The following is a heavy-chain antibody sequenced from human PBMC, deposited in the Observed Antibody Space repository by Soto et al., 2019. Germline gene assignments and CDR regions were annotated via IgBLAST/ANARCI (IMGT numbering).Heavy chain of an antibody. Sequence: ASVKVSCKASGYTFTSYAMHWVRQAPGQRLEWMGWINAGNGNTKYSQKFQGRVTITRDTSASTAYMELSSLRSEDTAVYYCARSGATVTTAISNYYYYDMDVWGKGTTVTVSS. V-gene: IGHV1-3*01. CDR1: GYTFTSYA. CDR3: ARSGATVTTAISNYYYYDMDV. CDR2: INAGNGNT. D-gene: IGHD4-17*01. J-gene: IGHJ6*03.